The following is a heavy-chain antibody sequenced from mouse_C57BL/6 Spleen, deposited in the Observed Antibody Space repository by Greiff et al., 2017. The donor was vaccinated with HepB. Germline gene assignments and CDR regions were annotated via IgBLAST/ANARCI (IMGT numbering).Heavy chain of an antibody. J-gene: IGHJ2*01. CDR1: GYTFTDYN. V-gene: IGHV1-18*01. D-gene: IGHD2-2*01. CDR3: ARGAWYGYDAPFDY. CDR2: INPNNGGT. Sequence: VQLKQSGPELVKPGASVKIPCKASGYTFTDYNMDWVKQSHGKSLEWIGDINPNNGGTIYNQKFKGKATLTVDKSSSTDYMELRSLTSEDTAVYYCARGAWYGYDAPFDYWGQGTTLTVSS.